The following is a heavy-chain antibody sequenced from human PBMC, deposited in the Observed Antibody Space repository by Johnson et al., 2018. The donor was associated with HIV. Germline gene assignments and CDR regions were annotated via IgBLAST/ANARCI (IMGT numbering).Heavy chain of an antibody. Sequence: VQLVESGGGLVQPGGSLRLSCAASGFIFSSSWLHWVRQTPGKGLVWVSRSTSDASNINYADSVKGRFTISSDKAKNTLHLQMNNLRAEDTGVYYCAREWGMITFGGVIPRNAFDIWGQGTMVTVSS. V-gene: IGHV3-74*01. CDR3: AREWGMITFGGVIPRNAFDI. J-gene: IGHJ3*02. D-gene: IGHD3-16*01. CDR2: STSDASNI. CDR1: GFIFSSSW.